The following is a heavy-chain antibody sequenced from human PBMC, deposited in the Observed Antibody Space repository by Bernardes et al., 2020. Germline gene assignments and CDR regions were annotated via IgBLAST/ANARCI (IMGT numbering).Heavy chain of an antibody. CDR2: ISGSGGST. Sequence: GGSLRLSCAASGFTFSSYAMSWVRQAPGKGLEWVSAISGSGGSTYYADSVKGRFTISRDNSKNTLYLQMNSLRAEDTAVYYCAKDTLLIVATIEDGDFDYWGQGTLVTVSS. J-gene: IGHJ4*02. V-gene: IGHV3-23*01. D-gene: IGHD5-12*01. CDR1: GFTFSSYA. CDR3: AKDTLLIVATIEDGDFDY.